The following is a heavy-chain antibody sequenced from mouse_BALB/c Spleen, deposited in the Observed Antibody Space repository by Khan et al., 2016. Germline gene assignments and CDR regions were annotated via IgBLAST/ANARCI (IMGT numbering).Heavy chain of an antibody. Sequence: VQLVESGAELAKPGASVKMSCKASGYTFTSYWMHWVKQRPGQGLEWIGYINPSTGYTEYNQKFKDKATLTADKSSSTAYMQLSSLTSEDSAVYYCARSRDGNDYWGQGTTLTVSS. CDR2: INPSTGYT. CDR3: ARSRDGNDY. J-gene: IGHJ2*01. CDR1: GYTFTSYW. V-gene: IGHV1-7*01. D-gene: IGHD2-1*01.